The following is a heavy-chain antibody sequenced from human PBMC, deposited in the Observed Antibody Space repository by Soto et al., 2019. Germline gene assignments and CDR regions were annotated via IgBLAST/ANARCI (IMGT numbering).Heavy chain of an antibody. CDR1: GFTFSDYY. CDR2: ISSISTYA. V-gene: IGHV3-11*06. Sequence: QVQLVESGGGLVKPGGSLRLSCAASGFTFSDYYMSWVRQAPGKGLEWVSYISSISTYANYADSVKRRFTISRDNAKNSLDLQMNSLRDDDTALYYCARLADCSNNICSYGMDVWGQGTTVTVSS. J-gene: IGHJ6*02. D-gene: IGHD4-4*01. CDR3: ARLADCSNNICSYGMDV.